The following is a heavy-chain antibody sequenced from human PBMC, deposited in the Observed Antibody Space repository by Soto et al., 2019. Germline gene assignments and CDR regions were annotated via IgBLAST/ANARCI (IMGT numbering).Heavy chain of an antibody. CDR3: AREASVLIPAAQPSRFDS. Sequence: ASVKVSCKGFGYSFMKYGINWVRQAPGQGLEWVGWISPYSGYTHSAQKFHGRLTLTTDTAASTAYMELRILRSADTALYYCAREASVLIPAAQPSRFDSWGQGTLVTVSS. CDR2: ISPYSGYT. J-gene: IGHJ4*02. CDR1: GYSFMKYG. D-gene: IGHD2-2*01. V-gene: IGHV1-18*01.